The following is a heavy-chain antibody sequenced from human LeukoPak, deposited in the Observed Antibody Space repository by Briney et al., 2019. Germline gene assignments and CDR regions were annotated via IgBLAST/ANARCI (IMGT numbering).Heavy chain of an antibody. CDR2: IYYSGST. D-gene: IGHD4-17*01. V-gene: IGHV4-59*01. J-gene: IGHJ4*02. CDR1: DGSISNYY. CDR3: ARVGTVTSFDH. Sequence: PSETLSLTCTVSDGSISNYYWSWIRQPPGKGREWIGHIYYSGSTHYNPSLKSRVTISVDTSNNQFSLKLSSVTTADTAVYYCARVGTVTSFDHWGQGTLVTVSS.